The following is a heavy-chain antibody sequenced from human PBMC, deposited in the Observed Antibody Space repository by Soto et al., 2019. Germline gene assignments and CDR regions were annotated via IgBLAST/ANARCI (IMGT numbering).Heavy chain of an antibody. J-gene: IGHJ4*02. V-gene: IGHV4-30-4*01. CDR1: GGSISSGDYY. CDR2: IYYSGST. Sequence: SETLSLTCTVSGGSISSGDYYWSWIRQPPGKGLEWIGYIYYSGSTYYNPSLKSRVTISVDTSKNQFSLKLSSVTAADTAVYYCARKLDCSGGSCYSFGYFDYWGQGTLVTVSS. CDR3: ARKLDCSGGSCYSFGYFDY. D-gene: IGHD2-15*01.